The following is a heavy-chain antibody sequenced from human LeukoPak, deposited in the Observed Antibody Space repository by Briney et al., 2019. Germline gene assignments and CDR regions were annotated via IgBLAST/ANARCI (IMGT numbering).Heavy chain of an antibody. D-gene: IGHD3-16*01. CDR2: IYYSGST. V-gene: IGHV4-59*01. J-gene: IGHJ4*02. CDR3: ARDLGGY. Sequence: PSETLSLTCSVSGGSMNNYYWTWIRQSPGKGLEWIGYIYYSGSTNYNPSLKSRVTISVDTSKNQFSLKLSSVTAADTAVYYCARDLGGYWGQGTLVTVSS. CDR1: GGSMNNYY.